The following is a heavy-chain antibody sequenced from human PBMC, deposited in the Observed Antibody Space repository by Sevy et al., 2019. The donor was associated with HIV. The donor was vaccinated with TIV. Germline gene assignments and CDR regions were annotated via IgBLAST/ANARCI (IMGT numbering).Heavy chain of an antibody. CDR2: IYHSGST. CDR1: GGSISSGGYS. V-gene: IGHV4-30-2*01. D-gene: IGHD6-19*01. Sequence: SETLSLTCAVSGGSISSGGYSWSWIRQPPGKGLEWSGYIYHSGSTYYNPSLKSRVTISVDRSKNQCSLKLSSVTAADTAVYYCARRRSGWYGWFDPWGQGTLVTVSS. J-gene: IGHJ5*02. CDR3: ARRRSGWYGWFDP.